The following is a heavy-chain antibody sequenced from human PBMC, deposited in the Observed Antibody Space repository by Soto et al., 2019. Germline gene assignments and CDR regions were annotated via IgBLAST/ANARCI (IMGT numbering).Heavy chain of an antibody. V-gene: IGHV1-2*04. CDR1: GYTFTGYY. D-gene: IGHD3-3*01. CDR3: ARGAYYDFWSGYSSTIDY. CDR2: INPNSGCT. J-gene: IGHJ4*02. Sequence: ASVKVSCKASGYTFTGYYMHWVRQAPGQGLEWMGWINPNSGCTNYAQKFQGWVTMTRDTSISTAYMELSRLRSDDAAVYYCARGAYYDFWSGYSSTIDYWGQGTLVTVSS.